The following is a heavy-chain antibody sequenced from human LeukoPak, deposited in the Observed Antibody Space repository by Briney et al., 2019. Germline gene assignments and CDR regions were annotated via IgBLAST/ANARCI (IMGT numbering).Heavy chain of an antibody. J-gene: IGHJ4*02. Sequence: PGGSLRLSRAASGFIFSSYGMHWVRQAPGKGLEWVAFIRYDGTNKYYADSVKGRFTISRDNSKNTLYLQMNSLRAEDTAVYYCEGYYDSSGSALDYWGQGTLVTVSS. D-gene: IGHD3-22*01. V-gene: IGHV3-30*02. CDR3: EGYYDSSGSALDY. CDR1: GFIFSSYG. CDR2: IRYDGTNK.